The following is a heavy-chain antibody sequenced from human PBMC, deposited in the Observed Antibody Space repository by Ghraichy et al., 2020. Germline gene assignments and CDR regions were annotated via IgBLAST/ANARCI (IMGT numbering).Heavy chain of an antibody. CDR2: ISNTGGSI. CDR1: GFTFSSYA. D-gene: IGHD3-16*01. J-gene: IGHJ4*02. V-gene: IGHV3-23*01. Sequence: GGSLRLSCAASGFTFSSYAMSWVRQAPGKGLEWVSGISNTGGSIYYADSVKGRFTISRDNSKNSVYLQMSSLRAEDTAIYYCAKDCCGPITPLGENWGQGTLVTVSS. CDR3: AKDCCGPITPLGEN.